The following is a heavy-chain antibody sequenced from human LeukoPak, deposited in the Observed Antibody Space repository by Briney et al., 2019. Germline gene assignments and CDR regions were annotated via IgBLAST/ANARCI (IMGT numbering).Heavy chain of an antibody. CDR2: IVVGSGNT. D-gene: IGHD3-22*01. J-gene: IGHJ3*02. Sequence: SVKVSCKASGFTFTSSAMQWVRQARGQRLEWIGWIVVGSGNTNYAQKFQERVIITRDMSTSTAYMELSSLRSEDTAVYYCAAVGLSGYSNHDAFDIWGQGTMVTVSS. CDR1: GFTFTSSA. CDR3: AAVGLSGYSNHDAFDI. V-gene: IGHV1-58*02.